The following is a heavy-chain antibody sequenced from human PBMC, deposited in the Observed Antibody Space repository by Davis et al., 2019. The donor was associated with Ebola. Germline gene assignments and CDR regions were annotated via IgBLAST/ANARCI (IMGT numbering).Heavy chain of an antibody. J-gene: IGHJ4*02. D-gene: IGHD6-13*01. CDR3: ARGLFSRGRDY. V-gene: IGHV3-7*03. Sequence: GESLKISCAASGFTVSSNYMSWVRQAPGKGLEWVAKIKQDGSEKYYVDSVKGRFTISRDNSKNTLYLQMNSLRAEDTAVYYCARGLFSRGRDYWGQGTLVTVSS. CDR2: IKQDGSEK. CDR1: GFTVSSNY.